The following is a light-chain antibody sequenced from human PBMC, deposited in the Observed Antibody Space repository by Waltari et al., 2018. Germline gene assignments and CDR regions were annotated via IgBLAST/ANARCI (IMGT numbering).Light chain of an antibody. J-gene: IGKJ1*01. CDR1: ESVRRA. V-gene: IGKV3-20*01. CDR2: DAS. Sequence: EIVLTQSPGTLSLSPGESATLSCRASESVRRALAWYQQRPGQAPRLLIYDASARATGIPYRFSGSGSGTDFSLTISRLEPEDFVLYYCQHYRSLPVTFGQGTKVEIK. CDR3: QHYRSLPVT.